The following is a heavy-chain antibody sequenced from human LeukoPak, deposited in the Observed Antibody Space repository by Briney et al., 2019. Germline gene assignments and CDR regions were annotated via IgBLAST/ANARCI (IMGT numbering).Heavy chain of an antibody. Sequence: GGSLRLSCAASGFTFSSYAMHWVRQAPGKGLEWVAVISYDGSNKYYADSVKGRFTISRDNSKNTLYLQMNSLRAEDTAVYYCARDPKGRRVRYYFDYWGQGTLVTVSS. CDR3: ARDPKGRRVRYYFDY. D-gene: IGHD3-22*01. J-gene: IGHJ4*02. CDR1: GFTFSSYA. V-gene: IGHV3-30*04. CDR2: ISYDGSNK.